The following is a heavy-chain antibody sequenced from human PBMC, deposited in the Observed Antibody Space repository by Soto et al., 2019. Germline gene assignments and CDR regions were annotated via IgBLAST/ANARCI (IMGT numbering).Heavy chain of an antibody. CDR1: GFTFSSYG. CDR2: IWYDGSNK. Sequence: QVQLVESGGGVVQPGRSLRLSCAASGFTFSSYGMHWVRQAPGKGLEWVAVIWYDGSNKYYADSVKGRFTISRDNSKNTRYLQMNSLRAEDTAVYYCARGTHYCDYGFCPDYWGQGTLVTVSS. J-gene: IGHJ4*02. CDR3: ARGTHYCDYGFCPDY. D-gene: IGHD4-17*01. V-gene: IGHV3-33*01.